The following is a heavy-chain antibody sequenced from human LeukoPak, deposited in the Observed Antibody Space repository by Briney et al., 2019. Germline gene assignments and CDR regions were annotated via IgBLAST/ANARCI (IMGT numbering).Heavy chain of an antibody. D-gene: IGHD6-19*01. CDR2: FYFTGSS. CDR3: ASSYSSGWYFDY. CDR1: GGSISSGGYS. J-gene: IGHJ4*02. Sequence: SETLSLTCAVSGGSISSGGYSWSWIRQPPGKGLEWIGYFYFTGSSYYNPSLKSRVTMSVDTSKNQFSLKLSSVTAADTAVYYCASSYSSGWYFDYWGQGTLVTVSS. V-gene: IGHV4-30-4*07.